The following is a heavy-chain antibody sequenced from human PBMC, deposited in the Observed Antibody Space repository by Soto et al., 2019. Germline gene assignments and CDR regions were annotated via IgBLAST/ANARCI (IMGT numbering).Heavy chain of an antibody. CDR3: VKDDGGYPSTAPH. V-gene: IGHV3-23*01. CDR2: ISGSGDRT. Sequence: DVQLLESGGGLVQPGGSLRLSCAASGITISNYPMSWVRQAPGKGLDWVSGISGSGDRTYYADSAKGRFTISKDFSKNSRALQLDSLGVEDTAVYFCVKDDGGYPSTAPHWGQGTLVTVSS. CDR1: GITISNYP. D-gene: IGHD3-22*01. J-gene: IGHJ4*02.